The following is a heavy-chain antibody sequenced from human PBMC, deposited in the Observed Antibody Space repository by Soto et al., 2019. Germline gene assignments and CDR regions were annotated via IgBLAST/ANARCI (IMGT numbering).Heavy chain of an antibody. D-gene: IGHD2-15*01. V-gene: IGHV3-7*03. J-gene: IGHJ4*02. CDR2: IKHDGSET. Sequence: GGSLRLSCAASGFTFNTFWMSWVRQSPGKGLEWVANIKHDGSETYYADSVKGRFTISRYNAKNSLFLQMNTLRTEDTAVYYCARDFATHCSGSTCYPYAYWGQGALVTVSS. CDR3: ARDFATHCSGSTCYPYAY. CDR1: GFTFNTFW.